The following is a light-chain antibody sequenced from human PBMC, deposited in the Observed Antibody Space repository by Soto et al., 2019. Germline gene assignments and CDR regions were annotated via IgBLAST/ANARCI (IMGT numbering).Light chain of an antibody. V-gene: IGKV2-29*03. CDR3: MQSTQLPPT. CDR2: EVS. J-gene: IGKJ1*01. Sequence: MTQTPRALSVAPGQPSSISCKSSQSLLHITGETFLFWYLQKPGQSPQLLIYEVSSRVSGVPDRFSGSGSGTDFTLEISRVETDDVGIYYCMQSTQLPPTFGQGTKVDNK. CDR1: QSLLHITGETF.